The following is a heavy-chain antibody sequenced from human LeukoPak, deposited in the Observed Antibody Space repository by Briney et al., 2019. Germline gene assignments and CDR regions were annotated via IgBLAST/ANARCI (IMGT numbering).Heavy chain of an antibody. CDR3: ARATGYDSSGYYYC. J-gene: IGHJ4*02. Sequence: GGSLRLSCAASGFTFSSYAMSWVRQAPGKGLEWVSAISGSGGSTYYADSVKGRFTISRDNSKNTLYLQMNSLRAEDTAVYYCARATGYDSSGYYYCWGQGTLVTVSS. D-gene: IGHD3-22*01. V-gene: IGHV3-23*01. CDR2: ISGSGGST. CDR1: GFTFSSYA.